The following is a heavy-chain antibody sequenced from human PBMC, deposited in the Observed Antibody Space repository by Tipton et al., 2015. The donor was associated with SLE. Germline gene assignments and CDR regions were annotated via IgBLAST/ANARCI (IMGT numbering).Heavy chain of an antibody. V-gene: IGHV3-30*18. J-gene: IGHJ1*01. CDR3: AKDFWSGNEYFQH. CDR2: ISYDGSNK. Sequence: SLRLSCAASGFTFSSYGMHWVRQAPGKGLEWVAVISYDGSNKYYADSVKGRFTISRDNSKNTLYLQMNSLRAEDTAVYYCAKDFWSGNEYFQHWGQGTLVTVSS. D-gene: IGHD3-3*01. CDR1: GFTFSSYG.